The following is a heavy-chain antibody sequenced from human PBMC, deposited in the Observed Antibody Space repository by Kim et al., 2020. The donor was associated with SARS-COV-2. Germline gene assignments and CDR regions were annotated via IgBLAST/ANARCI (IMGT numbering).Heavy chain of an antibody. D-gene: IGHD2-2*01. CDR1: GFSLSTSGMC. Sequence: SGPTLVNPTQTLTLTCTFSGFSLSTSGMCVSWIRQPPGKALEWLARIDWDDDKYYSTSLKTRLTISKDTSKNQVVLTMTNVDPVDTATYYCARIRCYFSSTRCQAAYFDYWGQGTLVTVSS. V-gene: IGHV2-70*11. CDR2: IDWDDDK. CDR3: ARIRCYFSSTRCQAAYFDY. J-gene: IGHJ4*02.